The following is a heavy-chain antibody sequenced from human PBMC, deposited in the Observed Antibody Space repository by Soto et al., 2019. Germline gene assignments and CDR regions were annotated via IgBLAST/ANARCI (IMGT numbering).Heavy chain of an antibody. J-gene: IGHJ6*02. CDR2: ISYDGSNK. CDR1: GFTFSSYG. D-gene: IGHD2-2*01. V-gene: IGHV3-30*18. CDR3: AKSLLSIVVVRAADYYYYGMDV. Sequence: QVQLVESGGGVVQPGRSLRLSCAASGFTFSSYGMHWVRQAPGKGLEWVAVISYDGSNKYYADSVKGRFTISRDNSKNTLYLQMNSLRAEDTAVYYCAKSLLSIVVVRAADYYYYGMDVWGQGTTVTVSS.